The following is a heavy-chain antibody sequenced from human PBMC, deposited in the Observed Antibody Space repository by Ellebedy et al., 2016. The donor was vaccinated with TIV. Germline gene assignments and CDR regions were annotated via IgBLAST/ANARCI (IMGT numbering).Heavy chain of an antibody. V-gene: IGHV4-39*01. CDR3: ARHRRDSSEFDP. Sequence: MPSETLSLTFTVSGGSISNSVHYYGFIRQPPGKGLEWIGYMSYSGITYFNPSLQSRLTISVDTSKSQFSLKLTSVTAADTAVYYCARHRRDSSEFDPWGQGTLVTVSS. CDR1: GGSISNSVHY. CDR2: MSYSGIT. D-gene: IGHD6-6*01. J-gene: IGHJ5*02.